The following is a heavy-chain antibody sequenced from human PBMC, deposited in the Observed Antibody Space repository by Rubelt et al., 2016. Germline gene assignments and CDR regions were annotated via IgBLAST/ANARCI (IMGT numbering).Heavy chain of an antibody. D-gene: IGHD1-26*01. CDR1: GYSFTTYW. J-gene: IGHJ3*02. CDR3: ARLRGSPQGAAFDI. Sequence: EVQLVQSGAEVKKPGESLKISCKGSGYSFTTYWIGWVRQVPGEGLECMGIIYPGDADTRYSPAFQGQVTISADKSISTAYLQWSSLKASDTAMYYCARLRGSPQGAAFDIWGQGTMVTVSS. CDR2: IYPGDADT. V-gene: IGHV5-51*01.